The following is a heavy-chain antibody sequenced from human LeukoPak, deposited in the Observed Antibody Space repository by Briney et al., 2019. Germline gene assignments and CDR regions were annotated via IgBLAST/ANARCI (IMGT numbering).Heavy chain of an antibody. CDR3: ARRGISQGYYMDV. J-gene: IGHJ6*03. V-gene: IGHV4-34*01. CDR1: GGSFSGYY. D-gene: IGHD6-13*01. Sequence: SETLSLTCAVYGGSFSGYYWSWIRQPPGRGLEWIGRIYFSGNSYYNPSLKSRVTISVDTSKNQFSLKLTSVTAADTAVYFCARRGISQGYYMDVWGKGTTVTISS. CDR2: IYFSGNS.